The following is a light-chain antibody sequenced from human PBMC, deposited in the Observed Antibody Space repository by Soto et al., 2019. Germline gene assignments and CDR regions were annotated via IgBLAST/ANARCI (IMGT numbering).Light chain of an antibody. CDR3: CSYAGSSIVV. CDR2: EGS. J-gene: IGLJ2*01. V-gene: IGLV2-23*01. CDR1: SSNVGSYNL. Sequence: QSALTQPASVSGSPGQSITISCTGTSSNVGSYNLVSWYQQHPGKAPKLMIYEGSKRPSGVSNRFSASKSGNTASLTISGLQAEDEADYYCCSYAGSSIVVFGGGTQLTVL.